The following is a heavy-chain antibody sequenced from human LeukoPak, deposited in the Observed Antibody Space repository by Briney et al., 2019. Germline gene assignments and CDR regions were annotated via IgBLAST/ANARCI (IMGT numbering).Heavy chain of an antibody. CDR3: ARENSNSWYLDY. Sequence: SQTLSLTCTVSGGSISTFCWSCIRPLPGKGLEWIGYNYNSGTTNYNPTLKSRVTISVDTSKNQFSLKLSSVTAADTAVYYCARENSNSWYLDYWGQGNLVTVSS. CDR1: GGSISTFC. V-gene: IGHV4-59*01. D-gene: IGHD6-13*01. CDR2: NYNSGTT. J-gene: IGHJ4*02.